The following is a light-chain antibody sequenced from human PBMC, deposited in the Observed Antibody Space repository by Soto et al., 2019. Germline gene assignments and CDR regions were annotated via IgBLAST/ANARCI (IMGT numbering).Light chain of an antibody. CDR1: QSVSSN. J-gene: IGKJ1*01. V-gene: IGKV3-15*01. CDR2: GAS. CDR3: QQYNNWPRT. Sequence: ELVLAQSPGTLSLSPGERATLSCRASQSVSSNLAWYQQKPGQPPRLLIYGASTRATGIPARFSGSGSGTEFTLTIGSLQSEDFAVYYCQQYNNWPRTFGQGTKGDIK.